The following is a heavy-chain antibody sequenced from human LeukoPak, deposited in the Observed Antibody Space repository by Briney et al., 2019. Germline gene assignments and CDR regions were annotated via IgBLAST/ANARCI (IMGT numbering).Heavy chain of an antibody. CDR1: GDSIRSDNHY. CDR3: ARENAIPPYNWFDP. D-gene: IGHD2-8*01. CDR2: IYYSGSN. V-gene: IGHV4-39*07. Sequence: SETLSLTCTVSGDSIRSDNHYWGWIRQAPGKGLEWIGSIYYSGSNYDNPSLKSRVTISVDTSKNQFSLKLSSVTAADTAVYYCARENAIPPYNWFDPWGQGTLVTVSS. J-gene: IGHJ5*02.